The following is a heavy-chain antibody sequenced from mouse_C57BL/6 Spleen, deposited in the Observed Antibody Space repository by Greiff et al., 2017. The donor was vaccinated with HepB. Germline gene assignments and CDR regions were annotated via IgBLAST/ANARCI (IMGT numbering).Heavy chain of an antibody. D-gene: IGHD1-1*01. J-gene: IGHJ3*01. CDR3: ARYDYGRIPRFAY. Sequence: QVQLKESGPELVKPGASVKISCKASGYAFSSSWMNWVKQRPGKGLEWIGRIYPGDGDTNYNGKFKGKATLTADKSSSTAYMQLSSLTSEDSAVYFCARYDYGRIPRFAYWGQGTLVTVSA. CDR2: IYPGDGDT. CDR1: GYAFSSSW. V-gene: IGHV1-82*01.